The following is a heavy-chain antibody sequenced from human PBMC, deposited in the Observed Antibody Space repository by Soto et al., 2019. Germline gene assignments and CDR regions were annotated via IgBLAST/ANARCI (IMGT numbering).Heavy chain of an antibody. CDR1: GGTFNSFG. CDR3: AIEVWGRGGYYLDS. V-gene: IGHV1-69*01. D-gene: IGHD7-27*01. J-gene: IGHJ4*02. Sequence: QVHVVQSGAEVKKPGSSVKVTCKAFGGTFNSFGINWVRQAPGQGLEWMGGIIPVFGTTKYAQKFRDRVTLVADGSTSISYMELRSLTSDDPAVYYCAIEVWGRGGYYLDSWGQGTLVTVSS. CDR2: IIPVFGTT.